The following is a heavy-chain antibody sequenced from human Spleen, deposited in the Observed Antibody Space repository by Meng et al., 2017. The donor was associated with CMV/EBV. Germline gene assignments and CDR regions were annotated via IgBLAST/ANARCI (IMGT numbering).Heavy chain of an antibody. D-gene: IGHD3-3*01. CDR2: INHSGST. CDR3: ARGPVYWSAPRWFDP. V-gene: IGHV4-34*01. CDR1: GGSFSGYY. Sequence: GSLRLSCAVYGGSFSGYYWSWIRQPPGKGLEWIGEINHSGSTNYNPSLKSRVTISVDTSKNQFSLKLSSVTAADTAVYYCARGPVYWSAPRWFDPWGQGTLVTVSS. J-gene: IGHJ5*02.